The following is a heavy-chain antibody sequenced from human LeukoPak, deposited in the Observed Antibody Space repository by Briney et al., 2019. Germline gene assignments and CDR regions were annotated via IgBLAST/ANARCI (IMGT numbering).Heavy chain of an antibody. J-gene: IGHJ4*02. CDR3: ARAAGRLLLNY. CDR2: ISGSGGST. D-gene: IGHD3-22*01. Sequence: GGSLRLSCAASGFTFSSYAMSWVRQAPGKGLEWVSLISGSGGSTYYADSVKGRFTISRGNSKNTLYLQMNSLRAEDTAVYYCARAAGRLLLNYWGQGTLVTVSS. V-gene: IGHV3-23*01. CDR1: GFTFSSYA.